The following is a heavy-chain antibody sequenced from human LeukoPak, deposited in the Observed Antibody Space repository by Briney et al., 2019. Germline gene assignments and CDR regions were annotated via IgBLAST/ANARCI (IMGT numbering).Heavy chain of an antibody. CDR1: GGSISSYY. CDR3: ARRKDYYDSRGFPAEWYYDP. Sequence: SETLSLTCTVSGGSISSYYWSWIRQPAGKGLEWIGRIYTSGSTNYNPSLKSRVTMSVDTSKNQFSLKLSSVTAADTATYYCARRKDYYDSRGFPAEWYYDPWGRGTLVSVSS. CDR2: IYTSGST. J-gene: IGHJ2*01. V-gene: IGHV4-4*07. D-gene: IGHD3-22*01.